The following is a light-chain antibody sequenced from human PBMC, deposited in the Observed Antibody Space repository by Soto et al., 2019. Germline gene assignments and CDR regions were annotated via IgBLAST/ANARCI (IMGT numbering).Light chain of an antibody. J-gene: IGKJ4*01. CDR3: LQDNSYPLT. V-gene: IGKV2-30*01. CDR1: QSLVYRDGNTY. CDR2: KVS. Sequence: DVVMTQSPLSLHVTLGQPASISCRSSQSLVYRDGNTYLNWFQQRPGQSPRRLIYKVSNRDSGVPDRFSGSGSGTDFTLTISSLQPEDFATYYCLQDNSYPLTFGGGTKVDIK.